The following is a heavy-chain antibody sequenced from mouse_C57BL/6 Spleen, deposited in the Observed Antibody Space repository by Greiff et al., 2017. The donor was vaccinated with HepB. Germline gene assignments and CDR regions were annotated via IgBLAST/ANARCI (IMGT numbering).Heavy chain of an antibody. CDR3: ARDSSGYAMDY. CDR1: GYTFTSYW. V-gene: IGHV1-55*01. Sequence: VQLQQSGAELVKPGASVKMSCKASGYTFTSYWITWVKQRPGQGLEWIGDIYPGSGSTNYNEKFKSKATLTVDTSSSTAYMQLSSLTSEDSAVYYCARDSSGYAMDYWGQGTSVTVSS. J-gene: IGHJ4*01. CDR2: IYPGSGST. D-gene: IGHD3-2*02.